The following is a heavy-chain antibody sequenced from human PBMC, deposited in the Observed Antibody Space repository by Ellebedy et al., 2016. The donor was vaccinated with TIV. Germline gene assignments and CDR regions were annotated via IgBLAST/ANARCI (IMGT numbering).Heavy chain of an antibody. CDR1: GFSTSG. D-gene: IGHD3-16*01. Sequence: PGGSLRLSCAASGFSTSGMHWVRQAPGKALEWVAFIRSDGSTKYYANSVKGRFTISRDNSKNTLDLQMTSLRAEDTALYYCVKGAYPVPTVMAVWGQGTMVIVSS. CDR2: IRSDGSTK. V-gene: IGHV3-30*02. CDR3: VKGAYPVPTVMAV. J-gene: IGHJ6*02.